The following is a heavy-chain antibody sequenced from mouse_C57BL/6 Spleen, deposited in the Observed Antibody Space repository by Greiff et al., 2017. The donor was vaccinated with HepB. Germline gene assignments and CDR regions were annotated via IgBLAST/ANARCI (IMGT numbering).Heavy chain of an antibody. CDR1: GYTFTSYW. CDR2: INPSNGGT. Sequence: QVQLKQPGTELVKPGASVKLSCKASGYTFTSYWMHWVKQRPGQGLEWIGNINPSNGGTNYNEKFKSKATLTVDKSSSTAYMQLSSLTSVDSAVYYCARNLLLRSYAMDYWGQGTSVTVSS. V-gene: IGHV1-53*01. D-gene: IGHD1-1*01. CDR3: ARNLLLRSYAMDY. J-gene: IGHJ4*01.